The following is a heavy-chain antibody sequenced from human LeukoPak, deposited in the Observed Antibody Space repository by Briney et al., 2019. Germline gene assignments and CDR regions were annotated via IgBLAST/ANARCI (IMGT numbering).Heavy chain of an antibody. CDR2: IIPILGIA. CDR1: GGTFSSYT. Sequence: SVKVSCKASGGTFSSYTISWVRQAPGQGLEWMGRIIPILGIANYEQKFQGRVTITADKSTSTAYMELSSLRSEDTAVYYCARDGPGDAFDIWGQGTMVTVSS. V-gene: IGHV1-69*04. CDR3: ARDGPGDAFDI. D-gene: IGHD3-10*01. J-gene: IGHJ3*02.